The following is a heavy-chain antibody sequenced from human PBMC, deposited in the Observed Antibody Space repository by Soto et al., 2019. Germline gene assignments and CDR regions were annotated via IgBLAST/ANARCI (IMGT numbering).Heavy chain of an antibody. CDR2: VYNSGST. Sequence: SETLSLTCSISGGPIGTDYWSWIRQPPGKALEWIGYVYNSGSTNSNPSLKSRVTISVDTSKNQFSLKLSSVTAADTAVYFCARHPFYYGSSVYYYAYFDYWGRGTLVTVSS. J-gene: IGHJ4*02. CDR3: ARHPFYYGSSVYYYAYFDY. CDR1: GGPIGTDY. V-gene: IGHV4-59*08. D-gene: IGHD3-22*01.